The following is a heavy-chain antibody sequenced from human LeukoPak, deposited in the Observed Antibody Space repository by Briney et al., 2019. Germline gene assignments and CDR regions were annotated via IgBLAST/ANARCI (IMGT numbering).Heavy chain of an antibody. Sequence: GGSLRLSCAASGFTFDDYAMHRVRQAPGKGLEWVSGISWNSGSIGYADSVKGRFTISRDNAKNSLYLQMNSLRAEDTALYYCAKDPIRRAGYSSSWYPRNWFDPWGQGTLVTVSS. CDR3: AKDPIRRAGYSSSWYPRNWFDP. J-gene: IGHJ5*02. CDR1: GFTFDDYA. CDR2: ISWNSGSI. D-gene: IGHD6-13*01. V-gene: IGHV3-9*01.